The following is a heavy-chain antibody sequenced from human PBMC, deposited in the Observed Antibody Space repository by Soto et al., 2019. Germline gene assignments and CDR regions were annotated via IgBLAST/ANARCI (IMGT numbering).Heavy chain of an antibody. CDR2: IYYSGST. CDR1: GGSISSYY. CDR3: ARDRSSDFSSAYLGYYYYYGMDV. V-gene: IGHV4-59*01. J-gene: IGHJ6*02. D-gene: IGHD3-3*01. Sequence: PSETLSLTCTVSGGSISSYYWSWIRQPPGKGLEWIGYIYYSGSTNYNPSLKSRVTISVDTSKNQFSLKLSSVTAADTAVYYCARDRSSDFSSAYLGYYYYYGMDVWGQGTTVTVSS.